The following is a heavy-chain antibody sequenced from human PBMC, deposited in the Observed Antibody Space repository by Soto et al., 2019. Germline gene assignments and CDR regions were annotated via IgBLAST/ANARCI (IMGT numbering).Heavy chain of an antibody. CDR2: AHHSGRT. D-gene: IGHD1-26*01. CDR3: ARSEATGLDY. CDR1: GGSMTISNW. V-gene: IGHV4-4*02. Sequence: PSETLSLTCTVSGGSMTISNWWNWVRQSPGKGLEWIGEAHHSGRTNYNPSLKSRVTISVDKSKNHFSLKLSSVTAADTAVYYCARSEATGLDYWGQGTLVTVSS. J-gene: IGHJ4*02.